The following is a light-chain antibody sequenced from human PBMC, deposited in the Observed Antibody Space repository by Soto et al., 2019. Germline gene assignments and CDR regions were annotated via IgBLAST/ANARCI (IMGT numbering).Light chain of an antibody. CDR3: QQYGSSPYT. CDR2: GAS. Sequence: EIVLTQSPGTLSLSPGERATLSCRASQSVSSSYLAWYQQQPGQAPRLLIYGASNRATGIPDRFSGSGSGTDFTLTISRLEPEDFAVYYCQQYGSSPYTFGQGTKLEI. J-gene: IGKJ2*01. V-gene: IGKV3-20*01. CDR1: QSVSSSY.